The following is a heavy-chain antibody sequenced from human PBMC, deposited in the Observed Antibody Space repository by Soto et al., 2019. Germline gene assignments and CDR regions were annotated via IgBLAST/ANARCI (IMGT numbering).Heavy chain of an antibody. D-gene: IGHD2-2*01. CDR1: GGSFSGYY. V-gene: IGHV4-34*01. CDR2: INHSGST. Sequence: LSLTCAVYGGSFSGYYWSWIRQPPGKGLEWIGEINHSGSTNYNPSLKSRVTISVDTSKNQFSLKLSSVTAADTAVYYCVRGTVVVPAAAGGMDVWGQGTTVTVSS. J-gene: IGHJ6*02. CDR3: VRGTVVVPAAAGGMDV.